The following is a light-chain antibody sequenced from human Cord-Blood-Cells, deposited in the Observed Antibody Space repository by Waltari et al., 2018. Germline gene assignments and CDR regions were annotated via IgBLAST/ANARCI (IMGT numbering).Light chain of an antibody. CDR1: KLGDKY. Sequence: SYELTQPPSVSVSPGQTASITCSGDKLGDKYACWYQQKQGQSPVPVIYQDSKRPSGIPERFSGSNSGNTATLTISGTQAMDEADYYCQAWDSSTVVFGGGTKLTVL. CDR3: QAWDSSTVV. V-gene: IGLV3-1*01. J-gene: IGLJ2*01. CDR2: QDS.